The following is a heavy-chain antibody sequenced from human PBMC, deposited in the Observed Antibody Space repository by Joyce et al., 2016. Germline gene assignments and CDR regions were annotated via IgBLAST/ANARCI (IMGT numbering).Heavy chain of an antibody. Sequence: QVQLQEWGAGLLKPSETLSLTCAVYGGSLSDYYWGWIRQAPGMGLEWIGEVNDRGRTNYNPSLKSRATTSMDTSKNQFSLRLTTVTAADTAVYFCARARRGIILARGEMGEYLQHWGRGTVVIVSS. J-gene: IGHJ1*01. D-gene: IGHD3-10*01. CDR2: VNDRGRT. CDR3: ARARRGIILARGEMGEYLQH. V-gene: IGHV4-34*01. CDR1: GGSLSDYY.